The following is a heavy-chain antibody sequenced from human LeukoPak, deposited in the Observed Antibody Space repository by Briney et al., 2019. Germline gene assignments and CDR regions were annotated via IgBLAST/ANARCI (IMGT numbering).Heavy chain of an antibody. D-gene: IGHD3-10*01. CDR1: GGSISSYY. Sequence: SETLSLTCTVSGGSISSYYWSWIRQPPGKGLEWIGYIYYSGSTNYNPSLKSRVTISVDTSKNQFSLRLSSVTAADTAVYYCARHVGTVWFGDPDFDYWGQGTRVTVSS. CDR3: ARHVGTVWFGDPDFDY. J-gene: IGHJ4*02. CDR2: IYYSGST. V-gene: IGHV4-59*08.